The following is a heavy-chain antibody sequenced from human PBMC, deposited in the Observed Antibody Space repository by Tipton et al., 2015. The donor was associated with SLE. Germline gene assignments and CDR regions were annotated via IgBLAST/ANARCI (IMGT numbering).Heavy chain of an antibody. CDR1: GGSISSYY. Sequence: TLSLTCTVSGGSISSYYWGWIRQPPGKGLEWIGYIYYSGSTNYNPSLKSRVTISVDTSKNQFSLKLSSVTAADTAVYYCARRGSNYPLGYFDYWGQGTLVTVSS. J-gene: IGHJ4*02. CDR3: ARRGSNYPLGYFDY. V-gene: IGHV4-59*08. CDR2: IYYSGST. D-gene: IGHD4-11*01.